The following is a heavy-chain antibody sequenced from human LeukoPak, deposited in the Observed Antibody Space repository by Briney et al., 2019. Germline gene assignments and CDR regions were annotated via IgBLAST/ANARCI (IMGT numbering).Heavy chain of an antibody. CDR1: GFTFSSYA. J-gene: IGHJ4*02. CDR3: AKDQLEQPGYYFDY. V-gene: IGHV3-23*01. D-gene: IGHD1-1*01. CDR2: ISGSGGST. Sequence: GGSLRLSCAASGFTFSSYAMSWVRQAPGKGLEGVSAISGSGGSTYYADSVKGRFNISRDNSKNTLYLQMNSLRAEDTAVYYCAKDQLEQPGYYFDYWGQGTLVTVSS.